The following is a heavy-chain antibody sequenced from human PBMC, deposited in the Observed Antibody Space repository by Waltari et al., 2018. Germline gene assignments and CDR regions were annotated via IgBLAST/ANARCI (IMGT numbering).Heavy chain of an antibody. V-gene: IGHV4-61*02. D-gene: IGHD1-26*01. CDR1: GGSISSGSYS. J-gene: IGHJ4*02. Sequence: QVQLQESGPGLVKPSQTLSLTCTVSGGSISSGSYSWSWIRQPAGKGLEWVGRIYTSGSSTYNPSLKSRVTISVDTSKNQFSLKLSSVTAADTAVYYCARDQLGRGRSTRGYFDYWGQGTLVTVSS. CDR2: IYTSGSS. CDR3: ARDQLGRGRSTRGYFDY.